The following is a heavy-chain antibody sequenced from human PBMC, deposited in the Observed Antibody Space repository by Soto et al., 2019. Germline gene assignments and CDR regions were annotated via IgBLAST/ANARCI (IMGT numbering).Heavy chain of an antibody. D-gene: IGHD2-8*01. J-gene: IGHJ6*02. Sequence: ASVKVSCKASGYTFTGYYMHCVRQAPGQGLEWMGWINPNSGGTNYAQKFQGWVTMTRDTSISTAYMELSRLRSDDTAVYYCARGMVYASYYYYGMDVWGQGTTVTVSS. CDR2: INPNSGGT. CDR1: GYTFTGYY. CDR3: ARGMVYASYYYYGMDV. V-gene: IGHV1-2*04.